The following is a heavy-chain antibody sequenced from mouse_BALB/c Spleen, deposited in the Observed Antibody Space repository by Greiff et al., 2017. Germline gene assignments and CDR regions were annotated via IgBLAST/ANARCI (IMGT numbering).Heavy chain of an antibody. Sequence: VKLMESGPGLVAPSQSLSITCTVSGFSLTSYGVHWVRQPPGKGLEWLGVIWAGGSTNYNSALMSRLSISKDNSKSQVFLKMNSLQTDDTAMYYCARGLYGNYERNYYAMDYWGQGTSVTVSS. CDR3: ARGLYGNYERNYYAMDY. J-gene: IGHJ4*01. D-gene: IGHD2-10*02. CDR1: GFSLTSYG. CDR2: IWAGGST. V-gene: IGHV2-9*02.